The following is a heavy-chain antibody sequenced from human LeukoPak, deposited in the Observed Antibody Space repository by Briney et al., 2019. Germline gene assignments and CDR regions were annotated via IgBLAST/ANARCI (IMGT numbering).Heavy chain of an antibody. Sequence: GGSLRLSCAASGFTFSSYWMHWVRQAPGEGLVWVSRINSDGSSTSYADSVKGRFTISRENAKNTLYMQMNSLRAEDTAVYYCARDYYDSSGYYYGYYYYGMDVWGQGTTVTVSS. D-gene: IGHD3-22*01. CDR3: ARDYYDSSGYYYGYYYYGMDV. J-gene: IGHJ6*02. CDR1: GFTFSSYW. V-gene: IGHV3-74*01. CDR2: INSDGSST.